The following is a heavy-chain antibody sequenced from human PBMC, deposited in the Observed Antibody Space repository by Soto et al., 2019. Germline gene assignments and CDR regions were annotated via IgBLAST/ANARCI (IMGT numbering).Heavy chain of an antibody. Sequence: PGGSLRLSCAASGFTFSSYGMHWVRQAPGKGLKWVAVISYDGSNKYYADSVKGRFTISRDNSKNTLYLQMNSLRAEDTAVYYCAKDDDIAAAGYFDYWGQGTLITVSS. J-gene: IGHJ4*02. CDR3: AKDDDIAAAGYFDY. CDR1: GFTFSSYG. V-gene: IGHV3-30*18. D-gene: IGHD6-13*01. CDR2: ISYDGSNK.